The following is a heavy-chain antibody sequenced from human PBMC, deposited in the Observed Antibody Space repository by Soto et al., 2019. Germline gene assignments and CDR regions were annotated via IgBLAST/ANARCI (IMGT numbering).Heavy chain of an antibody. CDR1: GGSISSSNW. J-gene: IGHJ6*02. CDR3: AREGALLYGGNPDYYYTVGV. D-gene: IGHD4-17*01. CDR2: IYHSGST. Sequence: SETLSLTCAVSGGSISSSNWWSRVRQTPGKRLEWIGEIYHSGSTNYNPSLKSRVTISVDKSKNQFSLKLSSVTAADTAVYYCAREGALLYGGNPDYYYTVGVWGQGTTVTVSS. V-gene: IGHV4-4*02.